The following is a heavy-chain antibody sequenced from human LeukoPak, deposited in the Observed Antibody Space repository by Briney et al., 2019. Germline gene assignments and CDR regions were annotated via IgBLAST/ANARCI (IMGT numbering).Heavy chain of an antibody. V-gene: IGHV3-23*01. CDR1: GFTFSSYA. D-gene: IGHD2-21*02. CDR2: ISGSGGST. CDR3: AKDRLLNCRGDCYIFDY. Sequence: GGSLGLSCAASGFTFSSYAMSWVRQAPGKGLEWVSAISGSGGSTYYADSVKGRFTISRDNSKNTLYLQVNGLRTEDTAVYYCAKDRLLNCRGDCYIFDYWGQGTVVTVSS. J-gene: IGHJ4*02.